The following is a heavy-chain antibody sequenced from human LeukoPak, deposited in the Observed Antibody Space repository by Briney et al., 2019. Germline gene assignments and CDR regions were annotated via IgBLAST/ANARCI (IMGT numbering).Heavy chain of an antibody. J-gene: IGHJ1*01. Sequence: PSETLSLTCTVSGGSISSYYWSWIRQPPGKGLEWIGYIYCSGSTNYNPSLKSRVTISVDTSKNQFSLKLSSVTAADTAVYYCARGGNSVGRVLQHWGQGTLVTVSS. CDR1: GGSISSYY. CDR3: ARGGNSVGRVLQH. D-gene: IGHD4-23*01. V-gene: IGHV4-59*08. CDR2: IYCSGST.